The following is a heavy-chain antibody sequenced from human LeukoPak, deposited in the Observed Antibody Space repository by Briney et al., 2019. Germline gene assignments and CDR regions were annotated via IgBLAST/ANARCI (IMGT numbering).Heavy chain of an antibody. D-gene: IGHD3-10*01. CDR1: GGSISSGDYY. CDR3: ARETTYYYGSGLDAFDI. V-gene: IGHV4-30-4*01. J-gene: IGHJ3*02. CDR2: IYYSGST. Sequence: SQTLSLTCTVSGGSISSGDYYWSWIRQPPGKGLEWIGYIYYSGSTYYNPSLKSRVTISVDTSKNQFSLKLSSVTAADTAVYYCARETTYYYGSGLDAFDIWGQGTMVTVSS.